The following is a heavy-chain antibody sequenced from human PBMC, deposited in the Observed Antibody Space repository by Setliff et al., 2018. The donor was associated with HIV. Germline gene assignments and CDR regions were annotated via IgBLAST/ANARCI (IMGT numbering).Heavy chain of an antibody. CDR1: GYTISSYG. CDR3: AREVPSNTGSYYKKY. CDR2: ISAADGKK. Sequence: ASVKVSCNASGYTISSYGISWVRQTPGQGLEWMGWISAADGKKYYAPKVHDRITLTMDISTTTAHLQLRSLRSDGTAVYFCAREVPSNTGSYYKKYWGQGTLVTVSS. D-gene: IGHD3-10*01. V-gene: IGHV1-18*01. J-gene: IGHJ4*02.